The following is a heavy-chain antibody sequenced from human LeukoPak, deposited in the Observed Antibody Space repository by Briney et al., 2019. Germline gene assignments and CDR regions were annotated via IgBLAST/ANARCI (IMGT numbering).Heavy chain of an antibody. V-gene: IGHV3-11*01. CDR1: GFTFSDYY. CDR3: ARDRSSWSSYFDY. D-gene: IGHD6-13*01. Sequence: GGSLRLSCAASGFTFSDYYMSWIRQAPGKGLKWVSYISSSGNTIYYADSVKGRFTISRDNAKNSLYLQMNSLRAEDTAVYYCARDRSSWSSYFDYWGQGTLVTVSS. J-gene: IGHJ4*02. CDR2: ISSSGNTI.